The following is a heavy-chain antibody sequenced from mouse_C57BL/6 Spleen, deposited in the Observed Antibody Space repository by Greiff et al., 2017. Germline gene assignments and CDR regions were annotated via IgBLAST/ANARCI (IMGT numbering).Heavy chain of an antibody. CDR3: ARRGVTSVVFDY. Sequence: QVHVKQPGTELVKPGDSVKLSCKASGYTFTSYWMHWVKQRPGQGLEWIGNINPSNGGTNYNEKFKSKATLTVDKSSSTAYMQLSSLTSEDSAVYYCARRGVTSVVFDYWGQGTTLTVSS. CDR2: INPSNGGT. V-gene: IGHV1-53*01. D-gene: IGHD1-1*01. CDR1: GYTFTSYW. J-gene: IGHJ2*01.